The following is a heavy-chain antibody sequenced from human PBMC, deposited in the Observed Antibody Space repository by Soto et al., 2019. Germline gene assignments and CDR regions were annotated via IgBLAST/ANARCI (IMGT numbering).Heavy chain of an antibody. CDR1: GGTFSNYP. Sequence: QVQLVQSGAEVKKPGSSVKVSCKASGGTFSNYPISWVRQAPGQGLEWMGGIIPIFGTVNYAQKFQGRVTFTADESTSPAYMELSSLRSEDPAVYYCARGNHRWLQLWYFDLWGRGTLVTVSS. J-gene: IGHJ2*01. D-gene: IGHD5-12*01. CDR2: IIPIFGTV. V-gene: IGHV1-69*12. CDR3: ARGNHRWLQLWYFDL.